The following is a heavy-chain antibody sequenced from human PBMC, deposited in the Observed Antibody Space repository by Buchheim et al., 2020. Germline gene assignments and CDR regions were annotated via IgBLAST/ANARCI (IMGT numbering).Heavy chain of an antibody. CDR1: GCSFSVFY. J-gene: IGHJ4*02. D-gene: IGHD3-22*01. CDR2: INNSGST. CDR3: VRGGGSSGYYYDY. V-gene: IGHV4-34*01. Sequence: QVQLQQWGAGLLKPSEPLSLPCAVYGCSFSVFYWSGIRQPPGKGLEWIGEINNSGSTNSTSSLKSRVTLSVDTSKNQFCLKLIYVTAADTAVYYWVRGGGSSGYYYDYWGQGIL.